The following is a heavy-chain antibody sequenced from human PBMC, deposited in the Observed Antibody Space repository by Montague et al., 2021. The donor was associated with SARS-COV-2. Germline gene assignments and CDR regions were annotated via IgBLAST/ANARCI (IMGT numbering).Heavy chain of an antibody. CDR2: LSSSGST. CDR3: ARGFDY. Sequence: SETLSLTCIVSGESIDRDTYYWGWIRQSPGKGLEWIGSLSSSGSTNYNPSLKSRVTISVDTSKNQFSLKLSSVTAADTAVYYCARGFDYWGQGTLVTVSS. CDR1: GESIDRDTYY. V-gene: IGHV4-39*07. J-gene: IGHJ4*02.